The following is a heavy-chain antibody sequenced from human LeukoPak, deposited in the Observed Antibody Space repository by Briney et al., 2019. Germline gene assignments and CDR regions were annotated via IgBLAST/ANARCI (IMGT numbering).Heavy chain of an antibody. CDR2: TSSSGNTI. J-gene: IGHJ4*02. CDR3: ARAALGLQTFDY. Sequence: GGSLRLSCAASGFTFSSYLMTWVRQAPGRGLEWVSYTSSSGNTIYYSDSVKGRFTISRDNAKNSLYLQMNSLTAEDTAIYYCARAALGLQTFDYWGQGTLVTVSS. V-gene: IGHV3-48*03. D-gene: IGHD2-21*02. CDR1: GFTFSSYL.